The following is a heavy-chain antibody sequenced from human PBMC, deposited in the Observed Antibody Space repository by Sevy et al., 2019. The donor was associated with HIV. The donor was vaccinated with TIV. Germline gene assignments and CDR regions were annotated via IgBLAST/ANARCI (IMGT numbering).Heavy chain of an antibody. Sequence: GGSLRLSCAASGFTFSSYAMHWVRQAPGKGLEWVAVISYDGSNKYYADSVKGRFTISSDNSKNTLYLQMNSLRAEDTAVYYWAREKIRGHQITMVRGVRIPRYGMDVWGQGTPVTVSS. CDR1: GFTFSSYA. V-gene: IGHV3-30*04. CDR2: ISYDGSNK. J-gene: IGHJ6*02. D-gene: IGHD3-10*01. CDR3: AREKIRGHQITMVRGVRIPRYGMDV.